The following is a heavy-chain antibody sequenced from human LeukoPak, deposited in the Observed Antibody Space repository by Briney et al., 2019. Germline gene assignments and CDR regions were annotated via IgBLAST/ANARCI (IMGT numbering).Heavy chain of an antibody. CDR2: ISYDAGSNN. J-gene: IGHJ4*02. CDR1: GFTFGGYA. V-gene: IGHV3-30-3*01. CDR3: AREERGHLVGY. D-gene: IGHD6-6*01. Sequence: RRPLRLSCPAAGFTFGGYAMHWVRKALAKGLERVALISYDAGSNNYYEGSVKGRFTISRDNSKNTLCLQMNSLRAEETDVYYCAREERGHLVGYWGQGTLVTVSS.